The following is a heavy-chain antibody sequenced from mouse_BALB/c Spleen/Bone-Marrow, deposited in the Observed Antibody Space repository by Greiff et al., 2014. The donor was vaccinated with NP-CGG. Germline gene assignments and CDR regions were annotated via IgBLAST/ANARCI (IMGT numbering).Heavy chain of an antibody. J-gene: IGHJ3*01. CDR3: ARHAYYDQTEVSFVY. Sequence: DVQLVESGGGLVKSGGSLKLSCAASGFSFSNYGMSRVRQTPEKRLEWVATISGDGRYTFYSDSVRGRFTISRDNAKYNLYLQLSSLRSADTALYYCARHAYYDQTEVSFVYWGQGTLVTVSA. CDR1: GFSFSNYG. CDR2: ISGDGRYT. V-gene: IGHV5-9-2*01. D-gene: IGHD2-4*01.